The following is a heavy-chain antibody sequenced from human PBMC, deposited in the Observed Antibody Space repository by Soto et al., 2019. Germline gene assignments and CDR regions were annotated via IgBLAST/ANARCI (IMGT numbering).Heavy chain of an antibody. CDR2: IYPGDSDT. J-gene: IGHJ6*03. Sequence: GGSLRLSCAASGFTFSSYAMSWVRQAPGKGLEWMGIIYPGDSDTRYSPSFQGQVTISADKSISTAYLQWSSLKASDTAMYYCARHLSDCSSTSCLYYYYYYMDVWGKGTTVTV. CDR1: GFTFSSYA. D-gene: IGHD2-2*01. V-gene: IGHV5-51*01. CDR3: ARHLSDCSSTSCLYYYYYYMDV.